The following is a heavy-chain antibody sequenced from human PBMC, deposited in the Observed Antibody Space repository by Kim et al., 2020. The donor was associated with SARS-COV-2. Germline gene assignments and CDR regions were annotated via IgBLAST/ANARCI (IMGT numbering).Heavy chain of an antibody. Sequence: SETLSLTCTVSGASIRNNSYYWGWLRQSPGKGLEWIGNVHYTGRAYSNPSLMSRVTTSLDTSKNQFSLKLSSVTAADTAIYYCAKYSCLSACHYFDCWGQGTVVTVSS. V-gene: IGHV4-39*07. J-gene: IGHJ4*02. D-gene: IGHD2-15*01. CDR3: AKYSCLSACHYFDC. CDR1: GASIRNNSYY. CDR2: VHYTGRA.